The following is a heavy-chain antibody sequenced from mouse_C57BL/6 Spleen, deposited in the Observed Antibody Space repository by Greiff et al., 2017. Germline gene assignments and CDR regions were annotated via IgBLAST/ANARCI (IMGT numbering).Heavy chain of an antibody. CDR1: GYTFTSYW. CDR2: IYPGSGST. D-gene: IGHD1-1*01. V-gene: IGHV1-55*01. Sequence: QVQLQQPGAELVKPGASVKMSCKASGYTFTSYWITWVKQRPGQGLEWIGDIYPGSGSTNYNEKFKSKATLTVDTPSSTAYMQLSSLTSEDSAVYYCARNLNYYGSSYEFAYWGQGTLVTVSA. J-gene: IGHJ3*01. CDR3: ARNLNYYGSSYEFAY.